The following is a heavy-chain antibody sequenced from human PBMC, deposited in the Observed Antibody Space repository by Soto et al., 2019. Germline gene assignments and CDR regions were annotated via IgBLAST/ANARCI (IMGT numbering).Heavy chain of an antibody. CDR1: GGTFSSYA. CDR2: IIPIFGTA. Sequence: GASVKVSCKASGGTFSSYAISWVRQAPGQGLEWMGGIIPIFGTANYAQKFQGRVTITADKSTSTAYMGLSSLRSEDTAVYYCARDRRVPGIAAAGMADYYGMDVWGQGTTVTVSS. CDR3: ARDRRVPGIAAAGMADYYGMDV. J-gene: IGHJ6*02. D-gene: IGHD6-13*01. V-gene: IGHV1-69*06.